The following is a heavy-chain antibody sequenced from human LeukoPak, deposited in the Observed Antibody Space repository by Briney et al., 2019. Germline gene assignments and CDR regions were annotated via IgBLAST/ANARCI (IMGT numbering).Heavy chain of an antibody. J-gene: IGHJ6*03. V-gene: IGHV4-59*01. CDR2: IYYSGST. CDR3: ARTTEGGYTYGYFYYYYMDV. Sequence: SETLSLTCTVSGGSISGYYWSWIRQPPGKGLEWIGDIYYSGSTNYNPSLKSRVTISVDTSKNQFSLKLTSVTAADTAVYYCARTTEGGYTYGYFYYYYMDVWGKGTTVTISS. D-gene: IGHD5-18*01. CDR1: GGSISGYY.